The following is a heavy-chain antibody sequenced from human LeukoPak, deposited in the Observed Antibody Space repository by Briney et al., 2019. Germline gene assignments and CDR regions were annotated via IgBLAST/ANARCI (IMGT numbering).Heavy chain of an antibody. D-gene: IGHD3-10*01. CDR2: FDPEDGET. V-gene: IGHV1-24*01. Sequence: ASVKVSCEVSGYTLTELSMHWVRQAPGKGLEWMGRFDPEDGETIYAQTLQGRVTMTEDTSTDTAYMELSSRRSEDTAVYYCATEALDDSDSYFEHWGQGTLVTVSS. J-gene: IGHJ4*02. CDR3: ATEALDDSDSYFEH. CDR1: GYTLTELS.